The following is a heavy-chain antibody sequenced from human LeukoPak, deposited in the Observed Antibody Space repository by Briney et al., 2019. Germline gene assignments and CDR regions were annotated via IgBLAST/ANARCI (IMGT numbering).Heavy chain of an antibody. V-gene: IGHV3-23*01. CDR1: GFTFSSYA. D-gene: IGHD3-3*01. J-gene: IGHJ4*02. CDR2: ISGSGGST. Sequence: GGSLRLSCAASGFTFSSYAMSWVRQAPGKGLEWVSAISGSGGSTYYADSVKGRFTISRDNSKNTLYLQMNSLRAEDTAVYYCAKATFDVYGFWSGYYEGVDYWGQGTLVTVSS. CDR3: AKATFDVYGFWSGYYEGVDY.